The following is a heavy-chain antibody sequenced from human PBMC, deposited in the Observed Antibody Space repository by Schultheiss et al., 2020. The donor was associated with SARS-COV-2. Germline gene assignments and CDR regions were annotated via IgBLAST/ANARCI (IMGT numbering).Heavy chain of an antibody. CDR3: RVGTYYYYGMDV. V-gene: IGHV3-15*07. J-gene: IGHJ6*02. Sequence: GGSLRLSCAASGFTFSNAWMNWVRQAPGKGLEWVGRIKSKTDGGTTDYAAPVKGRFTIASDDSKNTLYLQMNSLKTEDTAVYYCRVGTYYYYGMDVWGQGTTVTVSS. CDR1: GFTFSNAW. D-gene: IGHD1-14*01. CDR2: IKSKTDGGTT.